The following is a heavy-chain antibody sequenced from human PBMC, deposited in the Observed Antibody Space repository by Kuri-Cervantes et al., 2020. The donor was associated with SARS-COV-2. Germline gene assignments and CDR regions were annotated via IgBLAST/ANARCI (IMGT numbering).Heavy chain of an antibody. V-gene: IGHV4-34*01. CDR2: INHSGST. Sequence: SETLSLTCTVSGGSISSYYWSWIRQPAGKGLEWIGEINHSGSTNYNPSLKSRVTISVGTSKNQFSLKLSSVTAADTAVYYCARDVRRLRNYYDSSGYPDYWGQGTLVTVSS. J-gene: IGHJ4*02. CDR1: GGSISSYY. CDR3: ARDVRRLRNYYDSSGYPDY. D-gene: IGHD3-22*01.